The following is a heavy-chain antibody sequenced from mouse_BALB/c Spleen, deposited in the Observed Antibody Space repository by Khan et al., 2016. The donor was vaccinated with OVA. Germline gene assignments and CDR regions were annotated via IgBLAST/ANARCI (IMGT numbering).Heavy chain of an antibody. CDR1: GYTFTNYW. D-gene: IGHD3-1*01. Sequence: QVQLQQSGTELIRPGTSVKMSCKASGYTFTNYWLGWVKQRPGHGLEWIGDIYPRGYYTYYNEKFKGKATLTVDTSSNTAYMQLSSLTSEDSAVYFCTRWATWFFDVWGTGTTVTVSS. V-gene: IGHV1-63*02. CDR3: TRWATWFFDV. CDR2: IYPRGYYT. J-gene: IGHJ1*03.